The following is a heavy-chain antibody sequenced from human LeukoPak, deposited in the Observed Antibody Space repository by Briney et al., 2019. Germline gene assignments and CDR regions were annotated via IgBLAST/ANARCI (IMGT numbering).Heavy chain of an antibody. CDR2: IIPIFGTA. D-gene: IGHD3-22*01. CDR1: GGTFSSYA. CDR3: ARDQAITMIVDRAFDI. J-gene: IGHJ3*02. Sequence: SVKVSCKASGGTFSSYAISWVRQAPGQGLEWMGRIIPIFGTANYAQKFQGRVTITTDESTSTAYMELSSLRSEDTAVYYCARDQAITMIVDRAFDIWGQGAMVTVSS. V-gene: IGHV1-69*05.